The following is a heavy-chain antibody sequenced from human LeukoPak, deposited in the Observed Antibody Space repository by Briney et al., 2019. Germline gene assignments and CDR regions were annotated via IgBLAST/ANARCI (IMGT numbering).Heavy chain of an antibody. D-gene: IGHD3-9*01. CDR3: AMALPYCDTNAFDI. J-gene: IGHJ3*02. CDR1: GFTFSSYA. Sequence: PGGSLRLSCAVSGFTFSSYAMSWIRQAPGKGMELDSAISGSGGSTYYADCVKGRFTISRDNYKNTMYLQMNSLSAEDTAVYYCAMALPYCDTNAFDIWGQGTMVTVSS. V-gene: IGHV3-23*01. CDR2: ISGSGGST.